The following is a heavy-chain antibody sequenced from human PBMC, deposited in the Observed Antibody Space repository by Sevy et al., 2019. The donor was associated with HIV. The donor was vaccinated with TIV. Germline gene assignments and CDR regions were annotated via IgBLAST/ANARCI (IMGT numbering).Heavy chain of an antibody. Sequence: GESLKISCEGSGYSFTRYWIGWVRQMPGKGLEWMGIIYPGDSDTRYSPSFQGQVTISADKSIRTAYLQWSSLKASDTAMYFCTRGYYGSGSYYNNFFDYWGQGTLVTDSS. D-gene: IGHD3-10*01. CDR3: TRGYYGSGSYYNNFFDY. V-gene: IGHV5-51*01. CDR2: IYPGDSDT. CDR1: GYSFTRYW. J-gene: IGHJ4*02.